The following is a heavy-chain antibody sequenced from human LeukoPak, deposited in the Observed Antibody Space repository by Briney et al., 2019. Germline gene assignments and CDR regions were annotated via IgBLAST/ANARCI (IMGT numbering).Heavy chain of an antibody. CDR1: GGSISSYY. V-gene: IGHV4-59*08. CDR2: IYYSGST. D-gene: IGHD3-22*01. CDR3: ARHRSSGYYGHYFDY. Sequence: PSETLSLTCTVSGGSISSYYWSWIRQPPGKGLEWIGYIYYSGSTNYNPSLKSRVTISVDTSKDQFSLKLSSVTAADTAVYYCARHRSSGYYGHYFDYWGQGTLVTVSS. J-gene: IGHJ4*02.